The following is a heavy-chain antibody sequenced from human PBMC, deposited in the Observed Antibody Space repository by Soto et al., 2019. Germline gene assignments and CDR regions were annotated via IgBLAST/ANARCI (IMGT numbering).Heavy chain of an antibody. CDR3: ARHYSYYYDSSGESVFDY. Sequence: TSETLSLTCTVSGGYISSSSYYWGWIRQPPGKGLEWIGSIYYSGSTYYNPSLKSRVTISVDTSKNQFSLKLSSVTAADTAVYYCARHYSYYYDSSGESVFDYWGQGTLVTVSS. D-gene: IGHD3-22*01. CDR1: GGYISSSSYY. CDR2: IYYSGST. J-gene: IGHJ4*02. V-gene: IGHV4-39*01.